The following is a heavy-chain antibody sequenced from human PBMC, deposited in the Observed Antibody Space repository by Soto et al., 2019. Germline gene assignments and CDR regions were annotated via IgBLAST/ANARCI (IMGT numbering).Heavy chain of an antibody. CDR2: ISGTGNST. CDR3: AKAAGRQWRFDY. J-gene: IGHJ4*02. CDR1: GFTFSSYA. D-gene: IGHD6-19*01. V-gene: IGHV3-23*01. Sequence: EVQLLESGGGLIQPGGSLRLSCAASGFTFSSYAMSWVRQVPGKGLEWVSGISGTGNSTYYADSVKGRFFISRDSSKYTVYLQMDRLRDEETAIYCCAKAAGRQWRFDYRGQGALVTVSS.